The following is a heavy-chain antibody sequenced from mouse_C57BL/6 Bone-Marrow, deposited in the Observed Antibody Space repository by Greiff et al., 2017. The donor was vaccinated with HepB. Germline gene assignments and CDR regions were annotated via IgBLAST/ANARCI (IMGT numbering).Heavy chain of an antibody. J-gene: IGHJ3*01. CDR3: ARGPRQFAY. CDR1: GYSFTSYY. D-gene: IGHD2-12*01. V-gene: IGHV1-66*01. Sequence: QVQLKESGPELVKPGASVKISCKASGYSFTSYYIHWVKQRPGQGLEWIGWIYPGSGNTKYNEKFKGKATLTADTSSSTAYMQLSSLTSEDSAVYYCARGPRQFAYWGQGTLVTVSA. CDR2: IYPGSGNT.